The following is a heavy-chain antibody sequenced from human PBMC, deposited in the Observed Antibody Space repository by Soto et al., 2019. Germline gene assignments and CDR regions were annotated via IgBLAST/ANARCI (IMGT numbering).Heavy chain of an antibody. D-gene: IGHD5-12*01. V-gene: IGHV5-51*01. J-gene: IGHJ4*02. CDR1: GYSFTTYW. CDR2: IYPGDSEI. CDR3: ARSPAGKSLAPFDF. Sequence: GESLKISCQASGYSFTTYWIAWVRQTPGRGLEWMGIIYPGDSEIKYSPSFDGQVTFSVDKSTSTAYLQWIGLKTSDTGMYFCARSPAGKSLAPFDFWGKGSLVTVSS.